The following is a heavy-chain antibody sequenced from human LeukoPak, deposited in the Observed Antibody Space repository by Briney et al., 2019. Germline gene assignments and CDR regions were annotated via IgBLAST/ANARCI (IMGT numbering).Heavy chain of an antibody. D-gene: IGHD6-6*01. V-gene: IGHV5-51*03. CDR2: IYPDDSETET. CDR1: GYNFPKYW. J-gene: IGHJ6*03. Sequence: GESLKISCKASGYNFPKYWIGWVRQMPGKGLEWMGIIYPDDSETETRYNPTFQGQVTISADKSISTAYLQWRSLKASDTAIYYCARLGYRSLSHIYYHMDIWGKGTTVTVSS. CDR3: ARLGYRSLSHIYYHMDI.